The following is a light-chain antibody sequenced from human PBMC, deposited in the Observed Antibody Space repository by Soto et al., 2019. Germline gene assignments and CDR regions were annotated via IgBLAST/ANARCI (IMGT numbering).Light chain of an antibody. CDR1: SSDVGGYIY. J-gene: IGLJ2*01. Sequence: QSVLTQPASVSGSPGQSITISCTGTSSDVGGYIYVSWYQQHPGKVPKLMIYDVGNRPSGVSDRFSGSKSGNTTSLTISGRQTEDQATYYYASYTIRRPQIFGGGTKLTVL. CDR3: ASYTIRRPQI. CDR2: DVG. V-gene: IGLV2-14*03.